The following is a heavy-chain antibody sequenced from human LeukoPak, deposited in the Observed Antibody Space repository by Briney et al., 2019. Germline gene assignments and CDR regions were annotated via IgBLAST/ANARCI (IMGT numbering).Heavy chain of an antibody. Sequence: GASVKVSCKVSGYTLTELSMHWVRQAPGNGLEWMGGFDPEDGETIYAQKFQGRVTMTEDTSTDTAYMELSSLRSEDTAVYYCATSPYCSGGSCYRFDYWGQGTLVTVSS. CDR1: GYTLTELS. D-gene: IGHD2-15*01. J-gene: IGHJ4*02. CDR3: ATSPYCSGGSCYRFDY. CDR2: FDPEDGET. V-gene: IGHV1-24*01.